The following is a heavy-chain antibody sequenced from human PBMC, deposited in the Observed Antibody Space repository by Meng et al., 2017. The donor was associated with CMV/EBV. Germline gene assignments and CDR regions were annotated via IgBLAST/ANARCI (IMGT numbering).Heavy chain of an antibody. Sequence: GESLKISCAASGFTFSSYEMNWVRQAPGKGLEWVSYISSSGSTIYYADSVKGRFTISRDNAKNSLYLQMNSLRAEDTAVYYCGKDGVGGWHENRAGYWGQGTLVTVSS. CDR3: GKDGVGGWHENRAGY. V-gene: IGHV3-48*03. J-gene: IGHJ4*02. D-gene: IGHD6-19*01. CDR1: GFTFSSYE. CDR2: ISSSGSTI.